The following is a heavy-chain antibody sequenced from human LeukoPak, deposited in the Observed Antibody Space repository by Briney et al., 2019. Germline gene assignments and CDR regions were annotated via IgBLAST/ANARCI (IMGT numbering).Heavy chain of an antibody. CDR1: GFTFISYA. Sequence: GGSLRLSCAASGFTFISYAMSWVRQAPGKGLEWVSVISASADGTHYADSVKGRFTISRDNSKNTLDLQMNSLRVEDTAVYYCARLEFSGWYQFDYWGQGTLVSVSS. V-gene: IGHV3-23*01. D-gene: IGHD6-19*01. CDR2: ISASADGT. CDR3: ARLEFSGWYQFDY. J-gene: IGHJ4*02.